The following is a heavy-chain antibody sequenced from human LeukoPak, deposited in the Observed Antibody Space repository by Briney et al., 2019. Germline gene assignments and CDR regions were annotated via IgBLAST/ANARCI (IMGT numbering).Heavy chain of an antibody. CDR3: AKGQHYDFWSGYADY. Sequence: PGGSLRLSCAASGFTFSSYAMSWVRQAPGKGLEWVSAISGSGGSTYYADSVEGRFTISRDNSKNTLYLQMNSLRAEDTAVYYCAKGQHYDFWSGYADYWGQGTLVTVSS. D-gene: IGHD3-3*01. CDR1: GFTFSSYA. J-gene: IGHJ4*02. V-gene: IGHV3-23*01. CDR2: ISGSGGST.